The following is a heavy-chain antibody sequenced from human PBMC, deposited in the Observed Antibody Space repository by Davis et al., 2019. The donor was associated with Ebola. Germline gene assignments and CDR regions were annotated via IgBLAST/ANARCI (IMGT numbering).Heavy chain of an antibody. CDR1: GYTFTNYG. Sequence: AASVQVSCKASGYTFTNYGITWVRQAPGQGLEWMGWINPHNGNSNYAQNVQGRVTMTTDPSTSTAYMEVGSLSSDDTAVYYCARAQFPTTSDHWGQGTLVTVSS. CDR2: INPHNGNS. CDR3: ARAQFPTTSDH. V-gene: IGHV1-18*04. J-gene: IGHJ4*02. D-gene: IGHD1-1*01.